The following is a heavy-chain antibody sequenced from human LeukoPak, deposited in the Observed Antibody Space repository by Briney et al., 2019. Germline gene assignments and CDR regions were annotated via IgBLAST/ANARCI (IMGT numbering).Heavy chain of an antibody. V-gene: IGHV4-59*01. CDR2: IHTSGGT. J-gene: IGHJ4*02. Sequence: SETLSLTCTVSGGSISDYYWSWIRQPPRKGLVWIAYIHTSGGTNYNPSLKSRVVVSVDTSKNQFSLKLSSVTAADTAVYYCARERGYCSGGSCYPDYWGQGTLVTVSS. D-gene: IGHD2-15*01. CDR1: GGSISDYY. CDR3: ARERGYCSGGSCYPDY.